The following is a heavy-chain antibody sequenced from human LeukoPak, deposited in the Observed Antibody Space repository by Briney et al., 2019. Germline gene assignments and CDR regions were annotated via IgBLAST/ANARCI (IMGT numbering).Heavy chain of an antibody. CDR3: ARPWSGSYNWFDP. Sequence: PGRSLTLSCAASGFTFSSYGMHWVRHAPGKWLEWVAVISYDGSNKYYADSVKGRFTISRDNSKNTLYLQMNSLRAEDTAVYYCARPWSGSYNWFDPWGQGTLVTVSS. J-gene: IGHJ5*02. CDR2: ISYDGSNK. CDR1: GFTFSSYG. D-gene: IGHD3-3*01. V-gene: IGHV3-30*03.